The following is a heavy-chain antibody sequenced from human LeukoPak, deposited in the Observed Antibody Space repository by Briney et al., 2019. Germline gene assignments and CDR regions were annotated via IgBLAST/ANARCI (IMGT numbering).Heavy chain of an antibody. J-gene: IGHJ5*02. CDR2: INHSGST. D-gene: IGHD1-7*01. CDR1: GGSFSGYY. CDR3: ARGQQLVTGTTFTRWFDP. Sequence: SETLSLTCAVYGGSFSGYYWSWLRQPPGKGLEWIGEINHSGSTNYNPSLKSRVTISVDTSKNQFSLKLSSVTAADTAVYYCARGQQLVTGTTFTRWFDPWGQGTLVTVSS. V-gene: IGHV4-34*01.